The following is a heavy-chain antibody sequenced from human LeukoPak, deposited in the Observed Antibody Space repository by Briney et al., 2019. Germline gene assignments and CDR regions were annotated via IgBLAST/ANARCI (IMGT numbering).Heavy chain of an antibody. CDR1: GGSISSYY. V-gene: IGHV4-59*01. D-gene: IGHD3-22*01. Sequence: SETLSLTCTGSGGSISSYYWSWIRQPPGKGLEWIGYIYYSGSTNYNPSLKSRVTISVDTSKNQFSLKLSSVTAADTAVYYCAREQRGKYYYDSSGYYYFDYWGQGTLVTVSS. CDR3: AREQRGKYYYDSSGYYYFDY. CDR2: IYYSGST. J-gene: IGHJ4*02.